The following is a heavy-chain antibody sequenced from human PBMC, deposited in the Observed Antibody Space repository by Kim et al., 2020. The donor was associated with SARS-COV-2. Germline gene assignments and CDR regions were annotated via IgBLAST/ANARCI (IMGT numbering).Heavy chain of an antibody. CDR3: ARQIGVHSDYYYGMDV. D-gene: IGHD2-8*01. CDR1: GYSFTRYW. CDR2: IYPGDTDT. J-gene: IGHJ6*02. Sequence: GESLKISCKGSGYSFTRYWIGWVRQMPGKGLEWMGIIYPGDTDTRYSPSFQGQVTISADKSISTAYLQWSSLRASDTAMYFCARQIGVHSDYYYGMDVWGQGTTVTVS. V-gene: IGHV5-51*01.